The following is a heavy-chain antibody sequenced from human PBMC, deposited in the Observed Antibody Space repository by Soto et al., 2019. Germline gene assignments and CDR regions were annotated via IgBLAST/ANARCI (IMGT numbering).Heavy chain of an antibody. J-gene: IGHJ6*02. CDR2: ISGSGGST. V-gene: IGHV3-23*01. Sequence: GGSLRLSCAASGFTFSSYAMSWVRQAPGKGLEWVSAISGSGGSTYYADSVKGRFTISRDNSKNTLYLQMNSLRAEDTAVYYCSKAIYGDYGDYYYNGMDVWGQGTTVTVSS. CDR3: SKAIYGDYGDYYYNGMDV. CDR1: GFTFSSYA. D-gene: IGHD4-17*01.